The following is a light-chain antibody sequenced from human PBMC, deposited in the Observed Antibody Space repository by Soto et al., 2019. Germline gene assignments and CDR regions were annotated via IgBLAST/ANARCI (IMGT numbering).Light chain of an antibody. V-gene: IGKV1-5*03. Sequence: DIQMTQSPSTLSASVGDRVTITCRASQSISIWLAWYQQKPGKAPKVLIYKAASLESGVPSRFSGSGSGTEFTLTISSLQPDDFATYHCQQYYSFPLTFGGGTAVEIK. CDR2: KAA. CDR3: QQYYSFPLT. J-gene: IGKJ4*01. CDR1: QSISIW.